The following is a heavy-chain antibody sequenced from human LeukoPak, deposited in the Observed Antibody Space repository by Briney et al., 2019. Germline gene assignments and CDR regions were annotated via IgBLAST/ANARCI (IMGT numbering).Heavy chain of an antibody. J-gene: IGHJ4*02. CDR3: ARAPVATYYFDY. CDR2: IYYSGST. CDR1: GGSISSGGYY. D-gene: IGHD5-12*01. V-gene: IGHV4-31*03. Sequence: SETLSLTCTVSGGSISSGGYYWSWIRQHPGKGLEWIGYIYYSGSTYYNPSLKGRVTISVDTSKNQFSLKLSSVTAADTAVCYCARAPVATYYFDYWGQGTLVTVSS.